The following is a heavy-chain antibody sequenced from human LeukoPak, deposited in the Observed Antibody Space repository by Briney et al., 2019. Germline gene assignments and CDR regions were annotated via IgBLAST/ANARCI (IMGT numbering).Heavy chain of an antibody. CDR3: ARDGYVWGSYRFDY. CDR1: GFTVSSNY. V-gene: IGHV3-33*08. CDR2: IWYDGSNK. Sequence: TGGSLRLSCAASGFTVSSNYMSWVRQAPGKGLEWVAVIWYDGSNKYYADSVKGRFTISRDNSKNTLYLQMNSLRAEDTAVYYCARDGYVWGSYRFDYWGQGTLVTVSS. J-gene: IGHJ4*02. D-gene: IGHD3-16*02.